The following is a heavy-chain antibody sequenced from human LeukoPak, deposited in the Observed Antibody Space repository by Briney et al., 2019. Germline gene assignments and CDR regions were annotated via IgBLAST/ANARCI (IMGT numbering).Heavy chain of an antibody. D-gene: IGHD3-16*01. V-gene: IGHV3-53*01. CDR3: AGGGAKTPFGY. J-gene: IGHJ4*02. Sequence: SGGSLRRSCAASGFTVSSNYMSWVRQAPGKGLEWVSVIYSGGSTYYADSVKGRFTISRDNSKNTLYLQMNSQRGEDTAVYYCAGGGAKTPFGYWGQGTLVTVSS. CDR1: GFTVSSNY. CDR2: IYSGGST.